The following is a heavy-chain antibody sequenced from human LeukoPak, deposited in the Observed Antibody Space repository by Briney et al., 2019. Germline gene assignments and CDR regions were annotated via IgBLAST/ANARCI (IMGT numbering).Heavy chain of an antibody. J-gene: IGHJ4*02. CDR2: IKQDGSEK. CDR3: ARESRRGTIFGVVRPPPRYFDY. D-gene: IGHD3-3*01. V-gene: IGHV3-7*01. Sequence: PGGSLRLSCAASGFTFSSYWMSWVRQAPGKGLEWVANIKQDGSEKYYVDSVKGRFTISRDNAKNSLYLQMNSLRAEDTAVYYCARESRRGTIFGVVRPPPRYFDYWGQGTLVTVSS. CDR1: GFTFSSYW.